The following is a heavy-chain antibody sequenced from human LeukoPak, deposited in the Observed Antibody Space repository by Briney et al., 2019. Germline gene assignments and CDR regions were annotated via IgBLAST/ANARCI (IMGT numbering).Heavy chain of an antibody. CDR2: ISYDGSNK. V-gene: IGHV3-30*18. J-gene: IGHJ3*02. CDR1: GFTFSSYG. CDR3: AKEEDYGDYPGWAFDI. D-gene: IGHD4-17*01. Sequence: GRSLRLSCEASGFTFSSYGMHWVRQAPGKGLEWVAVISYDGSNKYYADSVKGRFTISRDNSKNTLYLQMNSLRAEDTAVYYCAKEEDYGDYPGWAFDIWGQGTMVTVSS.